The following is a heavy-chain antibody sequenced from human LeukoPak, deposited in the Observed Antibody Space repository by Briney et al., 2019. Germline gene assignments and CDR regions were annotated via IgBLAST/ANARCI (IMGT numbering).Heavy chain of an antibody. D-gene: IGHD6-13*01. V-gene: IGHV3-21*01. CDR2: ISSSSSYI. CDR1: GFTFSSYS. CDR3: ASGQQLVGFDY. Sequence: GGSLRLSCAASGFTFSSYSMNWVRQAPGKGLEWVSSISSSSSYIYYADSVKGRFTISRDNAKNSLYLQINSLRAEDTAVYYCASGQQLVGFDYWGQGTLVTVSS. J-gene: IGHJ4*02.